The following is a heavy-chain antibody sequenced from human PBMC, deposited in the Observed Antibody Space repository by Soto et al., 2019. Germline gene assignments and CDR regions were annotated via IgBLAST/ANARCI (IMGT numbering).Heavy chain of an antibody. Sequence: QVRLVESGGGVVQPGGSLRLSCAASGFDFSNYAMHWVRQAPGKGLEWVALVASDGGNKYYGDGVKGRFTISRDNSKSTLDLQMNSLRAEETAVYFCALLEGGPQGNFDYWGQGILVTVSS. D-gene: IGHD3-10*01. CDR3: ALLEGGPQGNFDY. CDR1: GFDFSNYA. J-gene: IGHJ4*02. CDR2: VASDGGNK. V-gene: IGHV3-30*03.